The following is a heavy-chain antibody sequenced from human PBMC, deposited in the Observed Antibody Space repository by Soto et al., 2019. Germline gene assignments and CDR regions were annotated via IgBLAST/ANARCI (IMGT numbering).Heavy chain of an antibody. CDR1: GGTFGNHA. CDR2: IIPVLGVG. Sequence: QVQLVQSGAEVKKPGSSVRVSCKASGGTFGNHAISWVRQAPGQGLEWLGGIIPVLGVGDNAQNFQGRVTITADASTSTAYLELSSLRSEDTALYYCAREAGYTYGHVFDYWGQGTLVTVSS. CDR3: AREAGYTYGHVFDY. D-gene: IGHD5-18*01. J-gene: IGHJ4*02. V-gene: IGHV1-69*01.